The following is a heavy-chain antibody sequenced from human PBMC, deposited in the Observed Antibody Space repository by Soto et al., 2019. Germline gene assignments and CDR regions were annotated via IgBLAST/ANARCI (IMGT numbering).Heavy chain of an antibody. CDR3: ARLGYSYAPVY. D-gene: IGHD5-18*01. CDR1: GGSISSYY. CDR2: IYYSGST. Sequence: NPSETLSLTCTVSGGSISSYYWSWIRQPPGKGLEWIGYIYYSGSTNYNPSLKSRVTISVDTSKNQFSLKLSSVTAADTAVYYCARLGYSYAPVYWGQGTLVTVSS. J-gene: IGHJ4*02. V-gene: IGHV4-59*01.